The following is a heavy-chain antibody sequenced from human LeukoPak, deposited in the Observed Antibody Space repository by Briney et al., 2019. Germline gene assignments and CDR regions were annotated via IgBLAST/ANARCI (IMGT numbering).Heavy chain of an antibody. CDR1: GFTFSSYN. Sequence: GGSLRLSCAASGFTFSSYNMNWVRQAPGKGLEWVSSISSSSSYIYYADSVRGRFTISRDNAKNSLYLQINSLRAEDTAVYYCARDSLGSGSSDYWGQGTLVTVSS. V-gene: IGHV3-21*01. J-gene: IGHJ4*02. D-gene: IGHD3-10*01. CDR3: ARDSLGSGSSDY. CDR2: ISSSSSYI.